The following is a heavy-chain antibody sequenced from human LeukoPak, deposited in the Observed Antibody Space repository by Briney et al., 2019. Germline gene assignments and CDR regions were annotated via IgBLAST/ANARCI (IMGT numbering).Heavy chain of an antibody. V-gene: IGHV3-21*01. Sequence: GGSLRLSCAASGFTFSSYSVNWVRQAPGKGLEWVSSISSSSSYIYYADSVKGRFTISRDNAKNSLYLQMNSLRAEDTAVYYCARDLGYDSSGYYYWGQGTLVTVSS. CDR3: ARDLGYDSSGYYY. CDR1: GFTFSSYS. D-gene: IGHD3-22*01. CDR2: ISSSSSYI. J-gene: IGHJ4*02.